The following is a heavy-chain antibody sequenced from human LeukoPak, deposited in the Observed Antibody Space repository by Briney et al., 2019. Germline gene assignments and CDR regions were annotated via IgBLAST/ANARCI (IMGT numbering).Heavy chain of an antibody. CDR2: IYPGDSET. CDR1: GYIFTTYW. D-gene: IGHD2-2*01. Sequence: GESLKISCEGSGYIFTTYWIGWVCRMPGKGLEWMGAIYPGDSETTYSPSFQGQVTISVDKSIRTAYLQWSSLKASDSAIYYCAAASSSTSAGYFQDWGQGTLVTVSS. V-gene: IGHV5-51*01. J-gene: IGHJ1*01. CDR3: AAASSSTSAGYFQD.